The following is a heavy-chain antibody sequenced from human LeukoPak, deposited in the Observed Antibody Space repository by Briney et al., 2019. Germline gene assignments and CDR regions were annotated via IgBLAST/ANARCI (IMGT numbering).Heavy chain of an antibody. V-gene: IGHV3-21*01. CDR2: INSSSSYI. CDR3: ARVSVPAAIATIYYYYGMDV. D-gene: IGHD2-2*01. J-gene: IGHJ6*02. Sequence: VGSLRLSCAASGFTFSSYSMNWVRQAPGKGLEWVSSINSSSSYIYYADSVKGRFTISRDNAKNSLYLQMNSLRAEDTAVYYCARVSVPAAIATIYYYYGMDVWGQGTTVTVSS. CDR1: GFTFSSYS.